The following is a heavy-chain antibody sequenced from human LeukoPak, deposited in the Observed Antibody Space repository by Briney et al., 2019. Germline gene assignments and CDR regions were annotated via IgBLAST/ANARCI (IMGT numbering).Heavy chain of an antibody. Sequence: GGSLRLSCAASGFTFSNHGMNWVRQAPGKGLEWVSGISPSGDIRYYADSVKGRFTISRDNSKNALYLEVISLTAEDTAVYYCAKDDAWLRFGEWSQGTLVTVSS. V-gene: IGHV3-23*01. CDR3: AKDDAWLRFGE. CDR1: GFTFSNHG. J-gene: IGHJ4*02. D-gene: IGHD3-10*01. CDR2: ISPSGDIR.